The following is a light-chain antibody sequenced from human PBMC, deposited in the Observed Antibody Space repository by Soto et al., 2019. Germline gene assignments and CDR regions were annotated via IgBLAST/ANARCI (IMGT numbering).Light chain of an antibody. V-gene: IGKV1-39*01. J-gene: IGKJ1*01. CDR2: AAS. CDR1: QTISNS. CDR3: QQSYRTART. Sequence: DIQMTQSPSSLSASVGDRVTITCRASQTISNSLNWYQQKPGKAPILLIFAASNLHSGVPSRIRGSGSGTDFPLTIRSLQPEDVATFYCQQSYRTARTFGQGTRVEIK.